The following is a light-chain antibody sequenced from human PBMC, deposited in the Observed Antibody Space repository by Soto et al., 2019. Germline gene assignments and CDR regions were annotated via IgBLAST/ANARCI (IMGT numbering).Light chain of an antibody. CDR2: GAS. Sequence: EIVLTQSPGTLSLSPGERATLSCRASQSVSSSYLAWYQQQPGQAPMLLIYGASSRATGIPDRFSGSGSGTEVTLTIIRLEHEDFAVYYCQQYGSSPPWTFGQGTKVEIK. CDR3: QQYGSSPPWT. CDR1: QSVSSSY. J-gene: IGKJ1*01. V-gene: IGKV3-20*01.